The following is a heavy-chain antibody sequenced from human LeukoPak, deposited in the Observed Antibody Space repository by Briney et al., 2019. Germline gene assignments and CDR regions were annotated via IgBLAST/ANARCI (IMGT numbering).Heavy chain of an antibody. CDR2: ISGSGYNQ. D-gene: IGHD1-26*01. V-gene: IGHV3-23*01. CDR3: AKMKGHPLPKYYMDV. J-gene: IGHJ6*01. CDR1: GFTFSGFA. Sequence: HPGGSLRLSCAASGFTFSGFAMSWVRRAPGNGLEWVSGISGSGYNQLYADSVKGRFTIYRDNSKNTLYLEMNSLRAEDTAIYYCAKMKGHPLPKYYMDVWGQGTTVTVSS.